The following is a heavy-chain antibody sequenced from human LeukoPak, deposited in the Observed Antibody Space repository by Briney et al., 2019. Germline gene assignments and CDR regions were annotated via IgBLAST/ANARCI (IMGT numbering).Heavy chain of an antibody. V-gene: IGHV3-23*01. CDR1: GFTFSSYA. Sequence: GGSLRLSCAASGFTFSSYAMSWVRQAPGKGLGWVSAISGSGGSTYYADSVKGRFTISRDNSKNTLYLQMNSLRAEDTAVYYCAKDKSCSGGSCYHPEYFQHWGQGTLVTVSS. CDR3: AKDKSCSGGSCYHPEYFQH. CDR2: ISGSGGST. D-gene: IGHD2-15*01. J-gene: IGHJ1*01.